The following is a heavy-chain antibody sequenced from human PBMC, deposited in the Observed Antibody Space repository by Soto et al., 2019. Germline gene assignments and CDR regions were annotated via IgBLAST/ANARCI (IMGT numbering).Heavy chain of an antibody. Sequence: PSEPLSLNHIVSGGSIRVSCYYWGWIRQPPGKGLEWIGTIYYSGAAYYNPSLQSRVTISVDTSSNQFSMKLNSVTAADTAVYYCTDMLGQWLPRDWGQG. J-gene: IGHJ1*01. V-gene: IGHV4-39*01. CDR2: IYYSGAA. CDR1: GGSIRVSCYY. D-gene: IGHD6-19*01. CDR3: TDMLGQWLPRD.